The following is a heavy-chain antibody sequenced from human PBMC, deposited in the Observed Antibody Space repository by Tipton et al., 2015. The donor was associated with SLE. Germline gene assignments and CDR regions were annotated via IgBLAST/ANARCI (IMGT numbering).Heavy chain of an antibody. CDR1: GGSISSSSYY. V-gene: IGHV4-39*07. CDR3: ARGKAGGDRGKAAFDI. CDR2: IYYSGST. J-gene: IGHJ3*02. D-gene: IGHD3-10*01. Sequence: TLSLTCTVSGGSISSSSYYWGWIRQPPGKGLEWIGSIYYSGSTYYNPSLKSRVTMSVDTSKNQFSLKLSSVTAADTAVYYCARGKAGGDRGKAAFDIWGQGTMVTVSS.